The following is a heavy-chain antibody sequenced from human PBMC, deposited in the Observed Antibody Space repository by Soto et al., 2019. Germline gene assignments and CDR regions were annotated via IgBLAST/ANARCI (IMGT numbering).Heavy chain of an antibody. CDR1: GFTFSSYS. D-gene: IGHD1-1*01. CDR2: ISSSSSYI. CDR3: ARGRLDNFYHYGMDV. J-gene: IGHJ6*02. V-gene: IGHV3-21*01. Sequence: EVQLVESGGGLVKPGGSLRLSCAASGFTFSSYSMNWVRQAPGKGLEWVASISSSSSYIYYADSVKGRFTISRDNAKNSLYLQMNSLRGRGTAVYYWARGRLDNFYHYGMDVWGQGATVTVSS.